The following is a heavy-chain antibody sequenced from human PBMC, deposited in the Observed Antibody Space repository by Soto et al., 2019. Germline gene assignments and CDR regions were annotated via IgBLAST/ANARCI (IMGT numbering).Heavy chain of an antibody. V-gene: IGHV3-30*07. CDR3: ARDGPYDTSGLYSDY. J-gene: IGHJ4*02. D-gene: IGHD3-22*01. Sequence: DSVKGRFTISRDNSKNTMDLQMNSLRAEDTAVYYCARDGPYDTSGLYSDYWGQGTLVTVSS.